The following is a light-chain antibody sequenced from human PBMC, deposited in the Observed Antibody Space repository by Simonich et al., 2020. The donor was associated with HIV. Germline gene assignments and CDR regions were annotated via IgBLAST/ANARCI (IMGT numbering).Light chain of an antibody. Sequence: QSALTQPASVSGSPGQSITISCTGTSSDVGGYNYVSWYQQHPGKAPKLMIYDVSNRPSGVSNRFAGTKSGNTASLTISGLPAEDEADYYCSSYTISSTVVFGGGTKLTVL. CDR2: DVS. CDR1: SSDVGGYNY. CDR3: SSYTISSTVV. V-gene: IGLV2-14*03. J-gene: IGLJ2*01.